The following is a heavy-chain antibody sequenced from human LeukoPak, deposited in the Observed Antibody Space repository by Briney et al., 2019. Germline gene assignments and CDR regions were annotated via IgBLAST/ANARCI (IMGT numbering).Heavy chain of an antibody. Sequence: GSLRLSCAASGFTFSGSYMTWIRQAPGKGLEWVSFISNSGDSIYYADSVKGRFTTSRDNAKNSLFLQMNSLRAEDTAVYYCGRGHWGLDYWGQGALVTVSS. CDR1: GFTFSGSY. V-gene: IGHV3-11*04. CDR3: GRGHWGLDY. CDR2: ISNSGDSI. J-gene: IGHJ4*02. D-gene: IGHD7-27*01.